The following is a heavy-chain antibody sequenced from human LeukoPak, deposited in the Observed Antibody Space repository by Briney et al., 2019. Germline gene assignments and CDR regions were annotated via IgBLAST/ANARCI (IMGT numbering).Heavy chain of an antibody. J-gene: IGHJ3*02. CDR1: GYSFTSYW. Sequence: GESLKISCKGSGYSFTSYWIGWVRQMPGKGLEWMGIIYPGDSDTRYSPSFQGQVTISADKSISTAYLQWSSLKASDTAMYYCARPGTTGTTIDAFDIWGQGTMVTVSS. CDR3: ARPGTTGTTIDAFDI. CDR2: IYPGDSDT. V-gene: IGHV5-51*01. D-gene: IGHD1-1*01.